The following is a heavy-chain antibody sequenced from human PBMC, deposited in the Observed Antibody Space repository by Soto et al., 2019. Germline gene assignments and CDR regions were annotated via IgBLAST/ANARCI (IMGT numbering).Heavy chain of an antibody. CDR3: ARGRIVVVPAARGGWFDP. J-gene: IGHJ5*02. Sequence: SETLSLTCAVYGGSFSGYYWSWIRQPPGKGLEWIGEINHSGSTNYNPSLKSRVTISVDTSKNQFSLKLSSVTAADTAVYYCARGRIVVVPAARGGWFDPWGQGPLVNFSS. D-gene: IGHD2-2*01. V-gene: IGHV4-34*01. CDR2: INHSGST. CDR1: GGSFSGYY.